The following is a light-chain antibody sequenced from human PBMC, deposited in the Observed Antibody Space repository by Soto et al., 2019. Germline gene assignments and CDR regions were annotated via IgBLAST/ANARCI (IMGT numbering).Light chain of an antibody. V-gene: IGKV3-15*01. CDR1: QSVGGD. Sequence: ERVMTQSPATLSVSPGERATLSCRASQSVGGDLAWYQQNPGQAPRLLIYGASSRAPGIPDRFSGSGSGTEFTLTISSLQSEGSAVYYCQQYENWPQLTFGGGTKVDIK. CDR3: QQYENWPQLT. CDR2: GAS. J-gene: IGKJ4*01.